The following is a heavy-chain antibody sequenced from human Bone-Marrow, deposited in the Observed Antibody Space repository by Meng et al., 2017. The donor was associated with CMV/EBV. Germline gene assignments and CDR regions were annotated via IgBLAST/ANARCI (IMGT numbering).Heavy chain of an antibody. CDR1: GFTFSSYE. J-gene: IGHJ6*02. D-gene: IGHD2-2*01. CDR3: AGDRGTVVPAAGVGGYYGMEG. V-gene: IGHV3-48*03. CDR2: ISSSGSTI. Sequence: GGSLSRSSLASGFTFSSYEMNCVRQAPRKGLEWVSYISSSGSTIYYAVSVKGRFTISRDNAKNSLYLQMISLGAEDTAVYYCAGDRGTVVPAAGVGGYYGMEGWGRGNTVNVSS.